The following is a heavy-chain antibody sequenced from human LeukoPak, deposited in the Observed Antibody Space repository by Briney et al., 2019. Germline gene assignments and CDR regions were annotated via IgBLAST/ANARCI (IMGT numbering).Heavy chain of an antibody. Sequence: PGGSLRLSCAASGFTFSNYGMHWVRQAPGKELEWVAFVHYDGNDKYYADSVKGRFTISRDNSKNTLFLQMNSLRAEDTAVYYCAKDHSSGWPYCFPYWGQGTLVTVSS. CDR2: VHYDGNDK. CDR1: GFTFSNYG. CDR3: AKDHSSGWPYCFPY. D-gene: IGHD6-19*01. J-gene: IGHJ4*02. V-gene: IGHV3-30*02.